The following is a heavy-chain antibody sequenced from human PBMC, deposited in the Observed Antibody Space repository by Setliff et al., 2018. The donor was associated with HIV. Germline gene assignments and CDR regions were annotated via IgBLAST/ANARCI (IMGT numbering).Heavy chain of an antibody. V-gene: IGHV1-2*06. J-gene: IGHJ4*02. Sequence: GASVKVSCKASGYTFTNYYIHWVRQAPGQGLEWMGRINSDSGGTDLAQTFQARVTMTRDTSSTTAYMELSTLRSDDTALYYCARDLIRITPHGDLPFWGQGTLVTVSS. CDR1: GYTFTNYY. CDR3: ARDLIRITPHGDLPF. D-gene: IGHD2-15*01. CDR2: INSDSGGT.